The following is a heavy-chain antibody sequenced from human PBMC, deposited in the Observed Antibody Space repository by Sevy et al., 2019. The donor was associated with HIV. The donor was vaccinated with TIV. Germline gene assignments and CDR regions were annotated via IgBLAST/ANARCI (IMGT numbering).Heavy chain of an antibody. CDR1: GFTFSSAW. V-gene: IGHV3-15*01. CDR2: IQSKTDGGQT. D-gene: IGHD3-9*01. Sequence: GGSLRLSCAASGFTFSSAWMSWVRQAPGKGLEWVGRIQSKTDGGQTDYAASVKGRFTISRDDSVNTLYLQMNSLTTDDTAVYYCTTDTSTGYFDWLLDFDYWGQGTLVTVSS. J-gene: IGHJ4*02. CDR3: TTDTSTGYFDWLLDFDY.